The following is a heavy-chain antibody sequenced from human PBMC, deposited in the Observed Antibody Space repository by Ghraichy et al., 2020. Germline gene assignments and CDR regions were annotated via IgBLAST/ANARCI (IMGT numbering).Heavy chain of an antibody. CDR1: GGSISSDGYS. CDR2: IYHSGST. CDR3: ARAYYDSSGYWLFDP. V-gene: IGHV4-30-2*01. J-gene: IGHJ5*02. Sequence: SLNISCAVSGGSISSDGYSWSWIRQPPGKGLEWIGYIYHSGSTYYSPSLKSRVTISVDRSENHFSLKLSSVTAADTAVYYCARAYYDSSGYWLFDPWGQGTLVIVSS. D-gene: IGHD3-22*01.